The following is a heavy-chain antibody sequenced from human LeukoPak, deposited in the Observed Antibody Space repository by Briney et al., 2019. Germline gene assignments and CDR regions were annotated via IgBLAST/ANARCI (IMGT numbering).Heavy chain of an antibody. Sequence: ASVKVSCKASGYTFTGYFMHWVRQAPGQGLEWMGWINPKNGGTKYAQKFQGRVTMTRDTSISTAYMELSRLRSDDTAVYYCASVDIVATALDYWGQGTLVTVSS. J-gene: IGHJ4*02. V-gene: IGHV1-2*02. CDR2: INPKNGGT. CDR1: GYTFTGYF. CDR3: ASVDIVATALDY. D-gene: IGHD5-12*01.